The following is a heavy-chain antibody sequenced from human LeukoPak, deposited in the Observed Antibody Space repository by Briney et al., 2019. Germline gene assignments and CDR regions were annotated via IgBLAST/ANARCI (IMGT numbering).Heavy chain of an antibody. D-gene: IGHD4-17*01. CDR1: GYTFTSYA. CDR2: INTNTGNP. Sequence: ASVKVSCKASGYTFTSYAMGWVRQAPGHGLEWMGWINTNTGNPTYAQGFTGRFVFSLDTSVSTAYLQISSLKAEDTAVYYCARVKYGDFSDYWGQGTLVTVSS. J-gene: IGHJ4*02. CDR3: ARVKYGDFSDY. V-gene: IGHV7-4-1*02.